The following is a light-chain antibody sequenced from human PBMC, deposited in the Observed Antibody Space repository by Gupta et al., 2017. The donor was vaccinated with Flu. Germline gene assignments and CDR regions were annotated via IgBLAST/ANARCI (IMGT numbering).Light chain of an antibody. CDR3: QQYYSTPWT. Sequence: DIVMTQSPDSLAVSLGERATLNCKSSQSLLYSSNNKNYLAWYQQKPGQPPKLLIYCASTRESGVPDRFSGSGSGTDFTLTITNLQAEDVAVYYCQQYYSTPWTFGQGTKVEIK. J-gene: IGKJ1*01. V-gene: IGKV4-1*01. CDR2: CAS. CDR1: QSLLYSSNNKNY.